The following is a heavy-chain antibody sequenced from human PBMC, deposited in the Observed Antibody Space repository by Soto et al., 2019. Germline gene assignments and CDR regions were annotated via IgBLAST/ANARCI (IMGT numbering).Heavy chain of an antibody. CDR3: ARDRVEMATTSFDY. D-gene: IGHD2-21*01. J-gene: IGHJ4*02. CDR2: ISAYNGNT. V-gene: IGHV1-18*01. Sequence: RQAPGQGLEWMGWISAYNGNTNYAQKFQGRVTITADESTSTAYMELSSLRSEDTAVYYCARDRVEMATTSFDYWGQGTLVTVSS.